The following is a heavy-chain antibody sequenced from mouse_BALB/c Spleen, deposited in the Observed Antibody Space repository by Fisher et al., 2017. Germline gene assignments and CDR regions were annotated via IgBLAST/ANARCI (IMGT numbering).Heavy chain of an antibody. D-gene: IGHD1-1*01. CDR3: ARRGNGSKVYFDV. V-gene: IGHV5-6*02. Sequence: RFTISRDNPKNTLYLQMSSLKSEDTAMYYCARRGNGSKVYFDVWGAGTTVTVSS. J-gene: IGHJ1*01.